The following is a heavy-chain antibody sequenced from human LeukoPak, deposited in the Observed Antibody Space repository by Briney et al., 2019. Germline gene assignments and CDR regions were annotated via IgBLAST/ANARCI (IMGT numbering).Heavy chain of an antibody. Sequence: SETLSLTCTVSGGSISSYYWSWIRQPPGKGLEWIGYIYYSGSTNYNPSLKSRVTISVDTSKNQFSLKLSSVTAADTAVYYCARDSYYGPGSYYGHDAFDIWGQGTMVTVSS. CDR2: IYYSGST. CDR1: GGSISSYY. D-gene: IGHD3-10*01. CDR3: ARDSYYGPGSYYGHDAFDI. V-gene: IGHV4-59*12. J-gene: IGHJ3*02.